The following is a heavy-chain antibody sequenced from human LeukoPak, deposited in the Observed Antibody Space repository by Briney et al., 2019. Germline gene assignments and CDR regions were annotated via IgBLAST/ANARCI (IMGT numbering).Heavy chain of an antibody. J-gene: IGHJ4*02. CDR1: GYTFTSYG. CDR3: ARPRGYYYDSSGYYSYDY. CDR2: ISAYNGNT. D-gene: IGHD3-22*01. V-gene: IGHV1-18*01. Sequence: GASVKVSCKASGYTFTSYGISWVRQAPGQGLEWMGWISAYNGNTNYAQKLQGRVTMTTDTSTSTAYMGLRSLRSDDTAVYYCARPRGYYYDSSGYYSYDYWGQGTLVTVSS.